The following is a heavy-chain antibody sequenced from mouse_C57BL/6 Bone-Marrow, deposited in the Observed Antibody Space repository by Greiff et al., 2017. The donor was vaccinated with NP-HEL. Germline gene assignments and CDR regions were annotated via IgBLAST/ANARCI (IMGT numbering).Heavy chain of an antibody. D-gene: IGHD2-12*01. CDR2: INSDGGST. CDR3: ARRLRREDWFAY. CDR1: EYEFPSHD. V-gene: IGHV5-2*03. Sequence: EVKVVESGGGLVQPGESLKLSCESNEYEFPSHDMSWVRKTPEKRLELVAAINSDGGSTYYPDTMERRFIISRDNTKKTLYLQMSSLRSEDTALYYCARRLRREDWFAYWGQGTLVTVSA. J-gene: IGHJ3*01.